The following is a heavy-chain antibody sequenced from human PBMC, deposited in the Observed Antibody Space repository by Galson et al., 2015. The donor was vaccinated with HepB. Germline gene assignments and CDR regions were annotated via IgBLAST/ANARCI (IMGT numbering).Heavy chain of an antibody. D-gene: IGHD6-13*01. J-gene: IGHJ4*02. CDR3: ARVDEGMDSSSWPPYYFDY. Sequence: SLRLSCAASGFTVSSNYMSWVRQAPGKGLEWVSVIYSGGSTYYADSVKGRFTISRDNSKNTLYLQMNSLRAEDTAVYYCARVDEGMDSSSWPPYYFDYWGQGTLVTVSS. CDR1: GFTVSSNY. CDR2: IYSGGST. V-gene: IGHV3-53*01.